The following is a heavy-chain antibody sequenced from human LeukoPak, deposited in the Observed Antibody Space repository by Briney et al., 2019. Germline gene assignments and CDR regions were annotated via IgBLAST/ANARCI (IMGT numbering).Heavy chain of an antibody. J-gene: IGHJ4*02. CDR2: ISGSGDST. D-gene: IGHD6-6*01. CDR3: ARDSSSSSYYFDY. V-gene: IGHV3-23*01. Sequence: GGSLRLSCAASGFTFSNYAMRWVRQAPGKGLEWVSGISGSGDSTYYADSVKGRFTISRDNSKNTLYLQMNSLRAEDAAVYYCARDSSSSSYYFDYWGQGTLVTVSS. CDR1: GFTFSNYA.